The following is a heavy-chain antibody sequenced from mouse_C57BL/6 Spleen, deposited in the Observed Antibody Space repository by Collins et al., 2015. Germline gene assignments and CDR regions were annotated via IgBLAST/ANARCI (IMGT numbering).Heavy chain of an antibody. CDR3: GTYYYFDY. Sequence: LQQPGSELVRPGASVKLSCKASGYTFTSYWMHWVKQRPGQGLEWIGNIYPGSGSTNYDEKFKSKATLTVDTSSSTAYMQLSSLTSEDSAVYFCGTYYYFDYWGQGTTLTVSS. D-gene: IGHD2-10*01. CDR1: GYTFTSYW. V-gene: IGHV1S22*01. CDR2: IYPGSGST. J-gene: IGHJ2*01.